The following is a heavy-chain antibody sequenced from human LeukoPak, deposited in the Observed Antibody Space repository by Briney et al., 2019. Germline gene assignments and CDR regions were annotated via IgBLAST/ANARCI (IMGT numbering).Heavy chain of an antibody. CDR3: AGATSTAMGFRYFDY. Sequence: PSETLSLTCTVSGGSISGYYWSWIRQPPGKGLEWIGYIYYTGSTTYNAALKSRVTISVDTSKNQFSLKLSSVTAADTAVFYCAGATSTAMGFRYFDYWGQGTLVTVSS. CDR2: IYYTGST. D-gene: IGHD5-18*01. CDR1: GGSISGYY. J-gene: IGHJ4*02. V-gene: IGHV4-59*01.